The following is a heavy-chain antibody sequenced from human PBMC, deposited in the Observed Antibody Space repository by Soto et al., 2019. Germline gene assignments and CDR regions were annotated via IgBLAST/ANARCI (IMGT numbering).Heavy chain of an antibody. J-gene: IGHJ4*02. CDR3: ARGSPDSSGYYAVLFYCFDY. CDR2: IYYSGST. D-gene: IGHD3-22*01. V-gene: IGHV4-39*07. CDR1: GGSISSSSYY. Sequence: SETLSLTCTVSGGSISSSSYYWGWIRQPPGKGLEWIGSIYYSGSTYYNPSLKSRVTISVDTSKNQFSLKLSSVTAADTAVYYCARGSPDSSGYYAVLFYCFDYWGQGTLVTVSS.